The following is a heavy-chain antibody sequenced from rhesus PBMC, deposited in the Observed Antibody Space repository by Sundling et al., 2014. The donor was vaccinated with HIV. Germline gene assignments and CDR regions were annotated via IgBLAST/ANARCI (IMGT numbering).Heavy chain of an antibody. CDR3: ARDGYSSVFGHYGLDS. V-gene: IGHV4-127*01. CDR1: GGSISSGYG. CDR2: IFTSGYN. J-gene: IGHJ6*01. Sequence: QVQLQESGPGLVKPSETLSLTCAVSGGSISSGYGWSWIRQPPGKGLEWIGNIFTSGYNYFNPSLKSRVTLSVDTSKNQFSLNLRSVTAADTAVYYCARDGYSSVFGHYGLDSWGQGVVVTVSS. D-gene: IGHD6-31*01.